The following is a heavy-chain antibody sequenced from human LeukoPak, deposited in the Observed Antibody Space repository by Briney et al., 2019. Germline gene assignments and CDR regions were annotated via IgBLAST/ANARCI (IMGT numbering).Heavy chain of an antibody. CDR3: ARDPGYYDSSGYYHYYFDY. V-gene: IGHV1-69*04. J-gene: IGHJ4*02. Sequence: SVKVSCKASGGTFSSYAISWVRQAPGQGLEWMGRTIPILGIANYAQKFQGRVTITADKSTSTAYMELSSLRSEDTAVYYCARDPGYYDSSGYYHYYFDYWGQGTLVTVSS. D-gene: IGHD3-22*01. CDR2: TIPILGIA. CDR1: GGTFSSYA.